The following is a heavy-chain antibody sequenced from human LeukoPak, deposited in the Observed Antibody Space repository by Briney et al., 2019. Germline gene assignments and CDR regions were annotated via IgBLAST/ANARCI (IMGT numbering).Heavy chain of an antibody. D-gene: IGHD2-21*02. J-gene: IGHJ4*02. CDR2: IYYSGST. V-gene: IGHV4-39*07. CDR1: GGSISSSSYY. CDR3: ALGRVTKDLDY. Sequence: PSETLSLTCTVSGGSISSSSYYWGWIRQPPGKGLEWIGSIYYSGSTYYNPSLKSRVTISVDTSKNQFSLKLSSVTAADTAVYYCALGRVTKDLDYWGQGTLVTVSS.